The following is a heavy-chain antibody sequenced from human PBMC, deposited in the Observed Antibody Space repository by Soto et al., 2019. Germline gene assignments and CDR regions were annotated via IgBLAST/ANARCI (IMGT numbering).Heavy chain of an antibody. CDR1: GFTFSSYG. CDR2: IWYDGSNK. V-gene: IGHV3-33*01. CDR3: ARDPGVVISLGHGRYYYMDV. J-gene: IGHJ6*03. Sequence: GGSLRLSCAASGFTFSSYGMHWVRQAPGKGLEWVAVIWYDGSNKYYADSVKGRFTISRDNSKNTLYLQMNSLRAEDTAVYYCARDPGVVISLGHGRYYYMDVWGKGTTVTVSS. D-gene: IGHD1-26*01.